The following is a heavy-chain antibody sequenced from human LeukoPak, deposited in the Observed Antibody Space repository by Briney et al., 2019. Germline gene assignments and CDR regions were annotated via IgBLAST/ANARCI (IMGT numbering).Heavy chain of an antibody. J-gene: IGHJ4*02. D-gene: IGHD6-6*01. Sequence: ASVKVSFKASVYTVTNCGVSWVRQAPGQGLEWMGWIGAYNGNTNYAQKLQGRVTMTTDTSTSTAYIELRSLRSDDTAVYYCARDRRSSSSNSILFDYWGQGTVVTVSS. CDR3: ARDRRSSSSNSILFDY. CDR2: IGAYNGNT. CDR1: VYTVTNCG. V-gene: IGHV1-18*01.